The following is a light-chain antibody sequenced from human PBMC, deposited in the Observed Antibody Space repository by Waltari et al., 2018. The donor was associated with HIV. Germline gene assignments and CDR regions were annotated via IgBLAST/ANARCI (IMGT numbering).Light chain of an antibody. CDR2: EVS. J-gene: IGLJ3*02. Sequence: QSALTQPASVSGSPGQSITISCTGTSSDVCGYNYVSWFHQHPGKAPKLMIYEVSNRPSGVSNRFSGSKSGNTASLTISGLQAEDEADYYCSSYTTSSTLVFGGGTKLTV. CDR1: SSDVCGYNY. V-gene: IGLV2-14*01. CDR3: SSYTTSSTLV.